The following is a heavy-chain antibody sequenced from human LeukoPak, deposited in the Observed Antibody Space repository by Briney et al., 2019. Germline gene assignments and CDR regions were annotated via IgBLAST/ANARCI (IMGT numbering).Heavy chain of an antibody. J-gene: IGHJ6*02. D-gene: IGHD3-10*01. CDR2: INPNSGGT. V-gene: IGHV1-2*02. Sequence: ASVKVSCKASGYTFTGYYMHWVRQAPGQGLEWMGWINPNSGGTNYAQKFQGRVTMTRDTSISTAYMELSRLRSDDTAVYYCARDRRGITMVRGASYGMDVWGQGTTVTVSS. CDR3: ARDRRGITMVRGASYGMDV. CDR1: GYTFTGYY.